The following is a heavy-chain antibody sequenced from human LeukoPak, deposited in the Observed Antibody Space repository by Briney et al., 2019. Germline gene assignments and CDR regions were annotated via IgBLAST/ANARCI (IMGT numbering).Heavy chain of an antibody. V-gene: IGHV4-4*07. J-gene: IGHJ3*02. CDR1: GYSISSDYY. D-gene: IGHD3-22*01. CDR2: IYTSGST. CDR3: ASLTTADAFDI. Sequence: SETLSLTCTVSGYSISSDYYWSWIRQPAGKGLEWIGRIYTSGSTNYNPSLKSRVTISVDTSKNQFSLKLSSVTAADTAVFYCASLTTADAFDIWGQGTMVTVSS.